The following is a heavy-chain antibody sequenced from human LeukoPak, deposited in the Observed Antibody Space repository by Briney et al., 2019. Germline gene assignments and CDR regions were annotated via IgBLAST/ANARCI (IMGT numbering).Heavy chain of an antibody. Sequence: SETLSLTCTVSGDSISSSCWSWIRQPPGKGLEWIGYIYHSGSTNYNPSLKGRVTISVDTSKNQFSLKLSSVTAADTAVYYCARDRSGDTARGDAFDIWGRGTMVTVSS. CDR2: IYHSGST. J-gene: IGHJ3*02. CDR3: ARDRSGDTARGDAFDI. CDR1: GDSISSSC. V-gene: IGHV4-59*01. D-gene: IGHD5-18*01.